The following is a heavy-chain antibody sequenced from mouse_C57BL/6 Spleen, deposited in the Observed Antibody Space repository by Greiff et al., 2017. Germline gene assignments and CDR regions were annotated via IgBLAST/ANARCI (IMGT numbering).Heavy chain of an antibody. J-gene: IGHJ2*01. CDR1: GYTFTSYW. Sequence: QVHVKQSGAELVKPGASVKLSCKASGYTFTSYWMHWVKPRPGRGLEWIGRIDPNSGGTKYNEKFKSKATLTVDKPSSTAYMQLSSLTSEDSAVYYCARQDGSSYYFDYWGQGTTLTVSS. CDR3: ARQDGSSYYFDY. V-gene: IGHV1-72*01. CDR2: IDPNSGGT. D-gene: IGHD1-1*01.